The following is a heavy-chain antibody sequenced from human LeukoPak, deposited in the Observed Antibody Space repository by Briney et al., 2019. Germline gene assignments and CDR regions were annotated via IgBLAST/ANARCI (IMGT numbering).Heavy chain of an antibody. D-gene: IGHD4-17*01. CDR1: GFTFSNYE. CDR3: AKDPYGDYLSWFDP. CDR2: ISGSGGST. J-gene: IGHJ5*02. V-gene: IGHV3-23*01. Sequence: GGSLRLSCAASGFTFSNYEFNWVRQAPGKGLEWVSTISGSGGSTYYADSVKGRFTISRDNSKNTLFLQVNSLRAEDTAVYYCAKDPYGDYLSWFDPWGQGTLVTVSS.